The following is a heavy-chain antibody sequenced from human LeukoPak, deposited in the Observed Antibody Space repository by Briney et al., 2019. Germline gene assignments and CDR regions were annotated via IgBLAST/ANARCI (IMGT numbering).Heavy chain of an antibody. V-gene: IGHV4-59*08. J-gene: IGHJ3*02. CDR2: IYYSGST. D-gene: IGHD1-26*01. CDR1: GGSISSYY. Sequence: SETLSLTCTVSGGSISSYYWSWIRQPPGKGLEWIGYIYYSGSTNYNPSLKSRVTISVDTSKNQFSLKLSSVTAADTAVYYCASVPRLSIVGATMRPYAFDIWGQGTMVTVSS. CDR3: ASVPRLSIVGATMRPYAFDI.